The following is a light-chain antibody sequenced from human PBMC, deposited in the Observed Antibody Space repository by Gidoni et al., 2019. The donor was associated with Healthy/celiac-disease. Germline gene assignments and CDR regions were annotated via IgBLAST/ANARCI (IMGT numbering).Light chain of an antibody. CDR1: QGISSS. J-gene: IGKJ4*01. CDR3: QQLNSYPVT. V-gene: IGKV1-9*01. CDR2: AAF. Sequence: DIQLTQSPSFLSASVGYRVTITCRASQGISSSLAWYQQKPGKAPKLLIFAAFTLQSGVPSRFSGSGSGKEFTLTISSLQTEDFANYYCQQLNSYPVTFGGGTKVEIK.